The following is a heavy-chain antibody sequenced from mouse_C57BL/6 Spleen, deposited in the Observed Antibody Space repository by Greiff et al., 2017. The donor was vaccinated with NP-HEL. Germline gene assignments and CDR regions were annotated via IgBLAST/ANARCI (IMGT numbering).Heavy chain of an antibody. CDR1: GYSFTGYY. V-gene: IGHV1-42*01. CDR3: ASGAQAIHFDY. D-gene: IGHD3-2*02. Sequence: EVQLQQSGPELVKPGASVKISCKASGYSFTGYYMNWVKQSPEKSLEWIGEINPSTGGTTYNQKFKAKATLTVDKSSSTAYMQLKSLTSEDSAVYYCASGAQAIHFDYWGQGTTLTVAS. CDR2: INPSTGGT. J-gene: IGHJ2*01.